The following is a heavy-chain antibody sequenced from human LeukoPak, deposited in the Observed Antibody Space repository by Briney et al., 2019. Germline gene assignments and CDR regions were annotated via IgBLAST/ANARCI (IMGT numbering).Heavy chain of an antibody. J-gene: IGHJ3*02. Sequence: GGSLRLACAASGFTFSTYWMHWVRQAPGKGLVWVSRIKSDGSSIMYADYVKGRFTISRDNAENTLYLQMNSLRAEDTAVYYCARDKYGGNSNAFDIWGQGTLVTISS. CDR2: IKSDGSSI. V-gene: IGHV3-74*03. CDR3: ARDKYGGNSNAFDI. D-gene: IGHD4-23*01. CDR1: GFTFSTYW.